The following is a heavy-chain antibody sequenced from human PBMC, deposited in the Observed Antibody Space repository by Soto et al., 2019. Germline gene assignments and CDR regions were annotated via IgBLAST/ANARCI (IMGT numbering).Heavy chain of an antibody. J-gene: IGHJ3*01. V-gene: IGHV3-64D*06. D-gene: IGHD3-22*01. CDR1: GFTFSSYA. Sequence: GGSLRLSCSASGFTFSSYAMHWVRQAPGKGLEYVSAISSNGGSTYYADSVKGRFTISRDNSKNTLYLQMSSLRAEDTAVYYCARDQLYYNDISGRPLNAFDVWGQGTMVTV. CDR2: ISSNGGST. CDR3: ARDQLYYNDISGRPLNAFDV.